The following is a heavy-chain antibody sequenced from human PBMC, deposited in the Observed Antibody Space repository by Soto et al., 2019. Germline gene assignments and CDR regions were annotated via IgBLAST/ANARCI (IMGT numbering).Heavy chain of an antibody. CDR2: IYRSGSS. D-gene: IGHD3-22*01. CDR3: ARGGRYYYDSSGYYRLEPFDY. CDR1: DATIRGGGSY. V-gene: IGHV4-31*02. J-gene: IGHJ4*02. Sequence: SLTMSRTWPLADATIRGGGSYWSWIRQYPPPPPELIGYIYRSGSSYYNPSLKSRVTMSVDTSKNQFSLKLSSVTAADTAVYYCARGGRYYYDSSGYYRLEPFDYWGQGTLV.